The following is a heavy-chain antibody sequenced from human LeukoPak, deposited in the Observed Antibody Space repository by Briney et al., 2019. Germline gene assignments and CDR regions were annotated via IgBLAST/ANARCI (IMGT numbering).Heavy chain of an antibody. Sequence: GGTLRLSCAASGFTFSSYEMNWVRQAPGKGLVWVSRIKTDGSNTNYADSVKGRFTISRDNAKNTLYLQMSSLRAEDTAVYYCARDFLHLGGWGQGTMVTVSS. CDR3: ARDFLHLGG. D-gene: IGHD3-16*01. J-gene: IGHJ3*01. CDR1: GFTFSSYE. V-gene: IGHV3-74*01. CDR2: IKTDGSNT.